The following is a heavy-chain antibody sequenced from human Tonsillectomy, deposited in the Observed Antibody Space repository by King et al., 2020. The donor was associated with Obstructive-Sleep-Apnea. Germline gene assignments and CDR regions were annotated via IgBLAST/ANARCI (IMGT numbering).Heavy chain of an antibody. CDR2: IYLGDDK. Sequence: ITLKESGPTLVKPTQTLTLTCTFSGFSLSTSGVGVGWIRQPPGKALEWLALIYLGDDKRYSPSLKSRLTITKDTSKNQMALTMTNMDPVDTATYYCAHRRGWTYYLDYWGQGTLVTVSS. J-gene: IGHJ4*02. V-gene: IGHV2-5*02. CDR1: GFSLSTSGVG. D-gene: IGHD3/OR15-3a*01. CDR3: AHRRGWTYYLDY.